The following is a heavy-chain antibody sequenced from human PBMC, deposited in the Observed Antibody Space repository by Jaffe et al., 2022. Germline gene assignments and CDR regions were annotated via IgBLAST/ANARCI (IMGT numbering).Heavy chain of an antibody. CDR1: GGTFSSYA. V-gene: IGHV1-69*01. CDR3: AIKKSEAYYDFWSGYLQPNWFDP. Sequence: QVQLVQSGAEVKKPGSSVKVSCKASGGTFSSYAISWVRQAPGQGLEWMGGIIPIFGTANYAQKFQGRVTITADESTSTAYMELSSLRSEDTAVYYCAIKKSEAYYDFWSGYLQPNWFDPWGQGTLVTVSS. J-gene: IGHJ5*02. D-gene: IGHD3-3*01. CDR2: IIPIFGTA.